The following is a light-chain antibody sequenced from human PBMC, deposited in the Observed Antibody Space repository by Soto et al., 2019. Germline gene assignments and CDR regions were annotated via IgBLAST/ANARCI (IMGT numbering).Light chain of an antibody. J-gene: IGKJ1*01. V-gene: IGKV1-5*03. Sequence: DIQMTQSPSTLSASVGDRVTITCRASQNIHNYLAWYQHKPGVAPKLLIYEVADLESGVPSWFSGSGTGTEFTLTISSLEPDEFATYYGQQSNNYPWTFGQGAMVEI. CDR2: EVA. CDR1: QNIHNY. CDR3: QQSNNYPWT.